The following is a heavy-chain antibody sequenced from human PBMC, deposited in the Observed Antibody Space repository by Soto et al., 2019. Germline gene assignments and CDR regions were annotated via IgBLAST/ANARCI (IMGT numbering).Heavy chain of an antibody. CDR1: GYTFTSYY. J-gene: IGHJ3*02. Sequence: VNVSCKASGYTFTSYYMHWVRQAPGQRLEWIGWIVVGSGNTNYAQKFQERVTITRDMSTSTAYMELSSLRSEDTAVYYCAAVPYYDFWSGYPVDAFDIWGQGTMVTVSS. D-gene: IGHD3-3*01. CDR3: AAVPYYDFWSGYPVDAFDI. CDR2: IVVGSGNT. V-gene: IGHV1-58*02.